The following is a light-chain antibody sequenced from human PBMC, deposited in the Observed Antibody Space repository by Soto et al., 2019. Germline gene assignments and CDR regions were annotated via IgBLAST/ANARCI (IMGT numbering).Light chain of an antibody. Sequence: IVLTQSPGTVSLSPGERATLSCRASQTGSSIYLAWYQQKPGQAPRLLIYGASTRATGIPDMFSGSGSGTDFTLTISRLEPEDSAVYFCQHYGSSQWTFGQWTFGQGTKVEIK. CDR3: QHYGSSQWTFGQWT. CDR1: QTGSSIY. J-gene: IGKJ1*01. CDR2: GAS. V-gene: IGKV3-20*01.